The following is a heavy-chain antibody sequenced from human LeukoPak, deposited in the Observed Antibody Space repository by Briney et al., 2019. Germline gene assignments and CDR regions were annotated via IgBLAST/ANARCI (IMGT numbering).Heavy chain of an antibody. CDR3: AELGITMIGGV. Sequence: GGSLRLSCVGSGFSFSSYGMTWVRQAPGKGLEWVSYISSSGSTIYYADSVKGRFTISRDNAKNSLYLQMNSLRAEDTAVYYCAELGITMIGGVWGKGTTVTISS. D-gene: IGHD3-10*02. CDR2: ISSSGSTI. CDR1: GFSFSSYG. V-gene: IGHV3-48*04. J-gene: IGHJ6*04.